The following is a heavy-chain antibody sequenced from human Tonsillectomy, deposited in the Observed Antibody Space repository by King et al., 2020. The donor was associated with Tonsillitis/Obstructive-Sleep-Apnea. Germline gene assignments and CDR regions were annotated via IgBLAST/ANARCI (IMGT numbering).Heavy chain of an antibody. J-gene: IGHJ6*03. CDR2: IYWDDDK. D-gene: IGHD3-16*02. V-gene: IGHV2-5*04. CDR1: GFSLSTSGVG. CDR3: VEGCKRANCHRKTRGEIGSFYQYYYMDG. Sequence: TLKESGPTLVKPTQTLTLTCTFSGFSLSTSGVGVGWIRQPPGKALEWLALIYWDDDKRYSPSLKSRLTITKDTSKNQVVLTMTNMDPVDTGTYYCVEGCKRANCHRKTRGEIGSFYQYYYMDGWGKGTTVTVSS.